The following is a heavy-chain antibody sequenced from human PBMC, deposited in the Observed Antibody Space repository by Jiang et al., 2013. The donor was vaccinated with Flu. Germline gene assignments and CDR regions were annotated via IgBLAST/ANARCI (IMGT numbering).Heavy chain of an antibody. CDR3: ARSRDSSGYYLDY. CDR1: GGTFRSYA. D-gene: IGHD3-22*01. Sequence: SGAEVKKPGSSVKVSCKASGGTFRSYAIYWVRQAPGQGLEWMGGIIPIFGAPKYAQKFQGRVTITADKSTSTAYMELSSLRSEDTAVYYCARSRDSSGYYLDYWGQGTLVTV. J-gene: IGHJ4*02. V-gene: IGHV1-69*06. CDR2: IIPIFGAP.